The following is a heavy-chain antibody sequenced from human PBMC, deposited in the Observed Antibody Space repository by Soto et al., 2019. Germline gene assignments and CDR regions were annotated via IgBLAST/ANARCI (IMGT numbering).Heavy chain of an antibody. Sequence: GASVKVSCKASGGTFSSYAISWVRQAPGQGLEWMGGIIPIFGTANYAQKFQGRVTITADESTSTAYMELSSLRSEDTAVYYCASYYYDSSGYPSPFDYWGQGTLVTVSS. D-gene: IGHD3-22*01. CDR1: GGTFSSYA. J-gene: IGHJ4*02. V-gene: IGHV1-69*13. CDR3: ASYYYDSSGYPSPFDY. CDR2: IIPIFGTA.